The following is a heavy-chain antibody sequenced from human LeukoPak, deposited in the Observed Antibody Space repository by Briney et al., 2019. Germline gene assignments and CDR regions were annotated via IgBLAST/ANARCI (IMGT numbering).Heavy chain of an antibody. J-gene: IGHJ4*02. D-gene: IGHD2-2*01. Sequence: SETLSLTCTVSGGSISSSSYYWGWIRQPPGKGLEWIGSIYYSGSTYYNPSLKSRVTISVDTSKNQFSLKLSSVTAADTAVYYCAVGYCSSTSCRKFSLSGGGFDYWGQGTLVTVSS. CDR1: GGSISSSSYY. CDR2: IYYSGST. V-gene: IGHV4-39*01. CDR3: AVGYCSSTSCRKFSLSGGGFDY.